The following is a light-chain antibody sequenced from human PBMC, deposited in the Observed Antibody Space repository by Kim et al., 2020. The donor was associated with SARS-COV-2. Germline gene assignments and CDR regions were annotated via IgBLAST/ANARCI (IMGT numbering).Light chain of an antibody. CDR1: SSDVASYNL. CDR3: CSYATTYVI. CDR2: EVT. Sequence: PGQSMPVACTGISSDVASYNLVSWYQQHPGKAPHLIIYEVTKRPSGVSNRFSGSKSGNTASLTISGLQAEDEADYYCCSYATTYVIFGGGTQLTVL. J-gene: IGLJ2*01. V-gene: IGLV2-23*02.